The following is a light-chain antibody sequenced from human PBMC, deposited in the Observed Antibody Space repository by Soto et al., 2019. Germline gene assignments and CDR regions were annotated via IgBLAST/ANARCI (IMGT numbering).Light chain of an antibody. V-gene: IGKV3-20*01. CDR3: QQYGSSGT. J-gene: IGKJ1*01. CDR2: GAF. CDR1: QSVSSSY. Sequence: EIVLTQSPGTLSLSPGERATLSCRASQSVSSSYLAWYQQKPGQAPRLLIYGAFNRATGIPARFSGSGFGTEFTLTISSLQSEDFAVYYCQQYGSSGTFGQGTKVDI.